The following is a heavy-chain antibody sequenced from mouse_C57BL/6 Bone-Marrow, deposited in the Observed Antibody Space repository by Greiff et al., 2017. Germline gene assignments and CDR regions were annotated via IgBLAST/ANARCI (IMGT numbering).Heavy chain of an antibody. V-gene: IGHV1-55*01. D-gene: IGHD2-5*01. CDR2: IYPGSGST. CDR1: GYTITSYW. CDR3: ARGKTYSNYSWFAY. Sequence: QVQLQQPGAELVKPGASVKMSCKASGYTITSYWITWVKQRPGQGLEWIGDIYPGSGSTNYNEKFKSKATLTVDTSSSTAYMQLSSLTSEDSAVYYCARGKTYSNYSWFAYWGQGTLVTVSA. J-gene: IGHJ3*01.